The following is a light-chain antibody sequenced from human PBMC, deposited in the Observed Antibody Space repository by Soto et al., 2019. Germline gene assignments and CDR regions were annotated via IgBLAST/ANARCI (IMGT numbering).Light chain of an antibody. J-gene: IGLJ1*01. CDR3: GSWDSSLSAYV. CDR1: SSNIGGNS. V-gene: IGLV1-51*01. CDR2: DDH. Sequence: QYVLTQPPSGSAAPGQKVTSSCSGSSSNIGGNSVSWYQQLPGTAPKLLIYDDHKRPSGIPDRFSGSKSGTSATLGITGFXTGDEADYYCGSWDSSLSAYVFGTGTKVTVL.